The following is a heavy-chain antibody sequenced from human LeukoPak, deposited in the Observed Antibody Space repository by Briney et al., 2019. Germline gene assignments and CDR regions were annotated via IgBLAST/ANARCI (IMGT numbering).Heavy chain of an antibody. CDR1: GGSISSYY. D-gene: IGHD3-9*01. V-gene: IGHV4-59*08. CDR3: ARPTKYYDSHIST. CDR2: IYYSGST. Sequence: SETLSLTCTVSGGSISSYYWSWIRQPPGKGLEWIGYIYYSGSTYYNPSLKSRVTISVDTSKNQFSLKLSSVTAADTAVYYCARPTKYYDSHISTWGQGTLVTVSS. J-gene: IGHJ5*02.